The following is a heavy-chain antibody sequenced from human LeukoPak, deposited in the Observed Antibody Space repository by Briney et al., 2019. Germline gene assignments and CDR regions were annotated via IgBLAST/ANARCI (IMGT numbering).Heavy chain of an antibody. Sequence: SETLSLTCPASGGSASSGSYYWSWSRQPRGKGLEWIGYIYYSESTNYNPSLKSRVTISVDTSKNQFSLKLSSVTAADTAVYYCASKLSGSYYNWFDPWGQGTLVTVSS. CDR3: ASKLSGSYYNWFDP. CDR2: IYYSEST. V-gene: IGHV4-61*01. CDR1: GGSASSGSYY. J-gene: IGHJ5*02. D-gene: IGHD1-26*01.